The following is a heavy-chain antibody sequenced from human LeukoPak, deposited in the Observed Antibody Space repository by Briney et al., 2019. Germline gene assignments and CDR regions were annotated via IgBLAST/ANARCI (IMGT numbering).Heavy chain of an antibody. D-gene: IGHD3-10*01. V-gene: IGHV1-69*05. CDR3: ARMAHLPHLHLYGSGSSNWFDP. J-gene: IGHJ5*02. Sequence: SVKVSCKASGGTFSSYAISWVRQAPGQGLEWMGRIIPIFGTANYAQKFQGRVTITTDESTSTAYMELSSLRSEDRAVYYCARMAHLPHLHLYGSGSSNWFDPWGQGTLVTVSS. CDR2: IIPIFGTA. CDR1: GGTFSSYA.